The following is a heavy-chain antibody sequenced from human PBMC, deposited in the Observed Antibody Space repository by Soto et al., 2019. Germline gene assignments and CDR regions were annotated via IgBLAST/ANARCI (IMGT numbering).Heavy chain of an antibody. D-gene: IGHD3-16*01. CDR2: ISAYNGNT. CDR1: GYTFTSYG. V-gene: IGHV1-18*01. CDR3: ARDGRNGGYFDY. Sequence: QVQLVQAGAEVKKPGASVKVSCKPSGYTFTSYGISWVRQATGQGLEWMGWISAYNGNTNYAQKLQGRVTMTTDTYTSTAYMDLRSLRSDDTAVYYCARDGRNGGYFDYWGQGTLVTVSS. J-gene: IGHJ4*02.